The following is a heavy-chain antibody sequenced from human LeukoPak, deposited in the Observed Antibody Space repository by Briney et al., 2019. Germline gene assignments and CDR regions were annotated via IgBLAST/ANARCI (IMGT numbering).Heavy chain of an antibody. Sequence: GGSLRLSCAASGFTVSSNYMSWVRQAPGKGLEWVSVIYSGGSTYYADSVKGRFTISRDNSKNTLYLQMNSLRAEDTAVYYCARDHLVVTATHPDPRHYYYGMDVWGQGTTVTVSS. CDR3: ARDHLVVTATHPDPRHYYYGMDV. J-gene: IGHJ6*02. CDR1: GFTVSSNY. CDR2: IYSGGST. D-gene: IGHD2-21*02. V-gene: IGHV3-66*01.